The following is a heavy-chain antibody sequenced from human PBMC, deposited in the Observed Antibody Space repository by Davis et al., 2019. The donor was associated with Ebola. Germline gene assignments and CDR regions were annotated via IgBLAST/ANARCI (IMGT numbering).Heavy chain of an antibody. CDR2: IYAGDSDT. Sequence: GESLKISCKGSGYGFADYWIAWVRQTPGKGLEWMGIIYAGDSDTRYNPSFQGQVTISADKSTRTAYLQWTSLRASDTAIYYCGRSVGSGSYLDPWGQGTPVTVSS. CDR3: GRSVGSGSYLDP. CDR1: GYGFADYW. V-gene: IGHV5-51*01. D-gene: IGHD3-10*01. J-gene: IGHJ5*02.